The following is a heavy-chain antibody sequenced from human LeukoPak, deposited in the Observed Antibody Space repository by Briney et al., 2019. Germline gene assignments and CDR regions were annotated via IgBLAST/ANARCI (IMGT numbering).Heavy chain of an antibody. CDR2: INHSGST. CDR1: GGSISSGGYY. Sequence: SQTLSLTCTVSGGSISSGGYYWSWIRQHPGKGLEWIGEINHSGSTNYNPSLKSRVTISVDTSKNQFSLKLSSVTAADTAVYYCARAHRVRGVIIYSSWFDPWGQGTLVTVSS. J-gene: IGHJ5*02. D-gene: IGHD3-10*01. CDR3: ARAHRVRGVIIYSSWFDP. V-gene: IGHV4-31*03.